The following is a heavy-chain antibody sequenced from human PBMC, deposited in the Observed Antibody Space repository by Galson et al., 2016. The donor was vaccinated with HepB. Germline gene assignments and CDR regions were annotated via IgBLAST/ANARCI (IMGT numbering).Heavy chain of an antibody. CDR2: INPNSGDT. CDR1: GYTFTGYY. CDR3: ARDGSRSSSWYPYYYGMDV. D-gene: IGHD6-13*01. V-gene: IGHV1-2*02. J-gene: IGHJ6*02. Sequence: SCKASGYTFTGYYLHWVRQAPGQGLEWVGWINPNSGDTNYAQKFQGRVTMTRDTSISTAYMALSRLRSDDTAVYYCARDGSRSSSWYPYYYGMDVWGQGTTVSVSS.